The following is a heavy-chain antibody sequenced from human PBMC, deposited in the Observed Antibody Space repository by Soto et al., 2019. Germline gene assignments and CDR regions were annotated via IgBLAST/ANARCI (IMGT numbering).Heavy chain of an antibody. V-gene: IGHV4-30-2*01. CDR2: IYHSGSA. J-gene: IGHJ6*02. CDR1: GGSISSGGYS. D-gene: IGHD4-17*01. CDR3: ARAHYGDYGYGMDV. Sequence: SETLSLTCAVSGGSISSGGYSWTWIRQPPGKGLEWIGYIYHSGSAYYNPSLKSRVTISVDRSKNQFSLKLSSVTAADTAVYYCARAHYGDYGYGMDVWGQGTTVT.